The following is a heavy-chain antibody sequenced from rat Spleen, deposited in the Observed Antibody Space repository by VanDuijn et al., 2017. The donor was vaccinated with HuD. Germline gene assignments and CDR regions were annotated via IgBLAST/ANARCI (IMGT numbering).Heavy chain of an antibody. D-gene: IGHD1-11*01. J-gene: IGHJ3*01. V-gene: IGHV4-2*01. CDR2: INKDSSTI. CDR1: GFTFADFY. CDR3: ASLTTEGNWFAY. Sequence: EVKLLESGRDLVQPGGSLRLSCAASGFTFADFYMSWLRQSPGKGLEWIGEINKDSSTINYTPSLKDKFTISRDNAKNTLYLQMTKLGSEDTAIYYCASLTTEGNWFAYWGQGTLVTVSS.